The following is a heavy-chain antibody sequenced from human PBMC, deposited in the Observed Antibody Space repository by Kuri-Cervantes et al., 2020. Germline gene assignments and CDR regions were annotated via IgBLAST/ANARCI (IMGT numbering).Heavy chain of an antibody. V-gene: IGHV3-23*01. CDR1: GFTFSSYA. Sequence: GESLKISCAASGFTFSSYAMSWVRQAPGKGLEWVSAISGSGGSTYYADSVKVRFTISRDNAKNTLYLQMNSLRAEDTAVYYCAREEVVFFDYYGMDVWGQGTTVTVSS. D-gene: IGHD3-3*01. CDR2: ISGSGGST. J-gene: IGHJ6*02. CDR3: AREEVVFFDYYGMDV.